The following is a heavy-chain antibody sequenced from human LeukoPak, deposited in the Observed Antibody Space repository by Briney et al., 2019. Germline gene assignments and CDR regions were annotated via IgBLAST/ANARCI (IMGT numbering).Heavy chain of an antibody. CDR3: ARVYCSSTSCYVNWFDP. CDR1: GGTFSSYA. Sequence: SVKVSCKASGGTFSSYAISWVRQAPGQGLEWMGRIIPILGIANYAQKFQGRVTITADKSTSTAYMELSSLRSEDTAVYYCARVYCSSTSCYVNWFDPWGQAILVTVSS. V-gene: IGHV1-69*04. J-gene: IGHJ5*02. D-gene: IGHD2-2*01. CDR2: IIPILGIA.